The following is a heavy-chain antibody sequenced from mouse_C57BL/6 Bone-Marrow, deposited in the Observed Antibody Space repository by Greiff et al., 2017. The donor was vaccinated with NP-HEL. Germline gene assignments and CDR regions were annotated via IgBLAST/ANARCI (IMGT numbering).Heavy chain of an antibody. CDR2: INPYNGGT. CDR3: ARSLSWVFDY. Sequence: VQLQQSGPVLVKPGASVKMSYKASGYTFTDYYMNWVKQSHGKSLEWIGVINPYNGGTSYNQKFKGKATLTVDKSSSTAYMELNSLTSEDSAVYYCARSLSWVFDYWGQGTTLTVSS. CDR1: GYTFTDYY. J-gene: IGHJ2*01. V-gene: IGHV1-19*01. D-gene: IGHD4-1*01.